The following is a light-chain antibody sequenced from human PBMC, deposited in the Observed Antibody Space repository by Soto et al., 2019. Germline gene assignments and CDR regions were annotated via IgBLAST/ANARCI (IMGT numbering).Light chain of an antibody. V-gene: IGKV3-15*01. CDR2: GSS. J-gene: IGKJ2*01. Sequence: EIVMTQSPATLSVSPGERATLSCRASQSVSSNFAWYQQKPGQAPRLLIYGSSSRATGIPARFSGSGSGTEFTLTISSLQYEDFAVYYCQQYNNWYTFGQGTKLEIK. CDR3: QQYNNWYT. CDR1: QSVSSN.